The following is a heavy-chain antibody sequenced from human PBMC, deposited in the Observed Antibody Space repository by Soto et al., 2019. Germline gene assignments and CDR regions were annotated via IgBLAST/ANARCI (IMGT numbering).Heavy chain of an antibody. V-gene: IGHV1-69*13. J-gene: IGHJ5*02. CDR2: IIPIFGTA. D-gene: IGHD3-10*01. CDR3: ARRLRRDYYGSGVSCFDR. CDR1: GGTFSSYA. Sequence: AASVKVSCKASGGTFSSYAISWVRQAPGQGLEWMGGIIPIFGTANYAQKFQGRVTITADESTSTAYMGLSSLRSENTAVYYCARRLRRDYYGSGVSCFDRWGQGTLVTVSS.